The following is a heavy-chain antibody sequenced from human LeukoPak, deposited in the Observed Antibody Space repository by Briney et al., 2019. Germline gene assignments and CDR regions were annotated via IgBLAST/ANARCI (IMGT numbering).Heavy chain of an antibody. CDR2: IKSKTDGGTT. CDR3: TTDSGDIVVFAFDI. D-gene: IGHD2-15*01. V-gene: IGHV3-15*01. J-gene: IGHJ3*02. Sequence: GGSLRLSCAASGFTFSNAWLSWVCQAPGKGLEWVGRIKSKTDGGTTDYAAPVKGRFTISRDDSKNTLYLQMNSLKTEDTAVYYCTTDSGDIVVFAFDIWGQGTMVTVSS. CDR1: GFTFSNAW.